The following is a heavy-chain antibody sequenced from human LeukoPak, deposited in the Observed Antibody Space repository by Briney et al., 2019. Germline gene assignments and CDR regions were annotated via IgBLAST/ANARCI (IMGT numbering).Heavy chain of an antibody. V-gene: IGHV4-61*01. J-gene: IGHJ6*02. CDR3: AREAQERRSGYYYGMDV. CDR2: IYYSGST. D-gene: IGHD1-1*01. CDR1: GGSVSSGCYC. Sequence: SETLSLTCIVSGGSVSSGCYCWSWIRQPPGKGLEWIGYIYYSGSTNYNPSLKSRVTISVDTSKNQFSLKLSSVTAADTAVYYCAREAQERRSGYYYGMDVWGQGTTVTVSS.